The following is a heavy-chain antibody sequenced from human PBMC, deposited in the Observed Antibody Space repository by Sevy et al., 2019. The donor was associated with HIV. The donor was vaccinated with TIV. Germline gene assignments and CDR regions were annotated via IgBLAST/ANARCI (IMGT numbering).Heavy chain of an antibody. CDR3: AKDIAARPIDY. J-gene: IGHJ4*02. CDR2: IRFDGSIK. Sequence: GESLKISCAASGFIFSNYGMNWVRQAPGKGLEWVAFIRFDGSIKYYADSVRGRFTISRDNSKNILFLQMNSLRPEDTAVYYCAKDIAARPIDYWGQGTLVTVSS. D-gene: IGHD6-6*01. CDR1: GFIFSNYG. V-gene: IGHV3-30*02.